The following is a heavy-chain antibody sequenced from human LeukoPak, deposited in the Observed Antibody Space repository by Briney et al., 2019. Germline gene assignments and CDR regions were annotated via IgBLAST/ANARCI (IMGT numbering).Heavy chain of an antibody. CDR3: ARGDLVPIPGRQGGSPESWLDP. CDR1: GYTFTTFG. Sequence: ASVKVSCKASGYTFTTFGIYWLRQAPGQGPEWVGWISTYTGNTYYAQKFRDRVTVTRDTSTNTAYMELRSLRSDDTAVFYCARGDLVPIPGRQGGSPESWLDPWGQGTLVTVSS. CDR2: ISTYTGNT. J-gene: IGHJ5*02. V-gene: IGHV1-18*01. D-gene: IGHD6-6*01.